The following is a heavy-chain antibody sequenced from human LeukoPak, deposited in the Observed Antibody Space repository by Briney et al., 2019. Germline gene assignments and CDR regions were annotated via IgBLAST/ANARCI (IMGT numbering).Heavy chain of an antibody. Sequence: ASVKVSCTASGYTFTSYYMHWVRQAPGQGLEWMGIINPSGGSTSYAQKFQGRVTMTRDTSTSTVYMELSSLRSEDTAVYYCARGPYYRGAAGNWFDPWGQGTLVTVSS. J-gene: IGHJ5*02. CDR2: INPSGGST. CDR3: ARGPYYRGAAGNWFDP. D-gene: IGHD6-13*01. CDR1: GYTFTSYY. V-gene: IGHV1-46*01.